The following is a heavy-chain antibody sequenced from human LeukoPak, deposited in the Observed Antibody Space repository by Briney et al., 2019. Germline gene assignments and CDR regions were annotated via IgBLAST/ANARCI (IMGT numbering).Heavy chain of an antibody. J-gene: IGHJ6*03. CDR3: ARVARGYDLGRAIYYYYYMDV. CDR1: GGSISSGSYY. V-gene: IGHV4-61*02. CDR2: IYTSGST. D-gene: IGHD5-12*01. Sequence: PSETLSLTCTVSGGSISSGSYYWSWIRQPAGKGLEWIGRIYTSGSTNYNPSLKSRVTISVDTSKNQFSLKLSSVTAADTAVYYCARVARGYDLGRAIYYYYYMDVWGKGTTVTVSS.